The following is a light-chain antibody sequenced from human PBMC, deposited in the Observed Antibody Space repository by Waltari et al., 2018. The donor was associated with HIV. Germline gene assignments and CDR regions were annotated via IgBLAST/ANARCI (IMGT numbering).Light chain of an antibody. J-gene: IGLJ3*02. CDR3: SSYTTSSTWV. CDR1: SRDIGAYHR. V-gene: IGLV2-18*02. CDR2: EVT. Sequence: QSALTQPPSVSGSLGQSVTIPCTGTSRDIGAYHRVSWYQHSPGPAPKPRIYEVTHRPSGVPVRFSGSKSGNTASLTISGLQADDEADYYCSSYTTSSTWVFGGGTKLTVL.